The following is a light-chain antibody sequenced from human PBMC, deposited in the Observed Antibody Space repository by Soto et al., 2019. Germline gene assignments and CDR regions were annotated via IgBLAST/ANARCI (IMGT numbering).Light chain of an antibody. CDR2: GAF. V-gene: IGKV1-5*01. CDR3: HQYDSSSSS. J-gene: IGKJ2*01. Sequence: DVQMTQSPSTLSASVGDRVTITCRASQNINNWLAWYQQKPGKAPKLLIYGAFNLESGVPSRFSGSGSGTQFTLTINSLQPDDFATYYCHQYDSSSSSFVQGTKLEIK. CDR1: QNINNW.